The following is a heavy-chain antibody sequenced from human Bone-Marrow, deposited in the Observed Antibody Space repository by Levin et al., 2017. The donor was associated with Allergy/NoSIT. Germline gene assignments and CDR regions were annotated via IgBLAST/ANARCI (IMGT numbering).Heavy chain of an antibody. CDR1: GGTFSSYA. Sequence: ASVKVSCKASGGTFSSYAISWVRQAPGQGLEWMGGIIPIFGTANYAQKFQGRVTITADESTSTAYMELSSLRSEDTAVYYCAREYDFWSGYQYNWFDPWGQGTLVTVSS. CDR2: IIPIFGTA. D-gene: IGHD3-3*01. J-gene: IGHJ5*02. V-gene: IGHV1-69*13. CDR3: AREYDFWSGYQYNWFDP.